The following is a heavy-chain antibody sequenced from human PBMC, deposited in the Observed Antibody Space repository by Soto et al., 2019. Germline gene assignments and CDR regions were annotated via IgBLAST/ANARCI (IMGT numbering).Heavy chain of an antibody. V-gene: IGHV4-59*01. Sequence: PSETLSLTCTVSGGSISSYYWSWIRQPPGKGLEWIGYIYYSGSTNYNPSLKSRVTISVDTSKNQFSLKLSSVTAADTAVYYCARTTPRLGGYFDYWGQGTLVTVSS. D-gene: IGHD1-26*01. CDR2: IYYSGST. CDR1: GGSISSYY. J-gene: IGHJ4*02. CDR3: ARTTPRLGGYFDY.